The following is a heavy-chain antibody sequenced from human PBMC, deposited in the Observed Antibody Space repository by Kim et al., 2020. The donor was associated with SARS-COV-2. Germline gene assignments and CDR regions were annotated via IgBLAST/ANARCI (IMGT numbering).Heavy chain of an antibody. CDR3: ARFLLKSEMANTKIGGAFDY. J-gene: IGHJ4*02. D-gene: IGHD3-16*01. V-gene: IGHV4-61*01. Sequence: SETLSLTCTVSGGSVSSGSYYWSWIRQPPGKGLEWIGYIYYSGSTNYNPSLKSRVTISVDTSKNQFSLKLSSVTAADTAVYYCARFLLKSEMANTKIGGAFDYWGQGTLVTVSS. CDR1: GGSVSSGSYY. CDR2: IYYSGST.